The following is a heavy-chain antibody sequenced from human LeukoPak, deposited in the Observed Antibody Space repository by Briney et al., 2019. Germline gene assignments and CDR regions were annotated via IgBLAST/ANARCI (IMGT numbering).Heavy chain of an antibody. CDR1: GGSISSGGYS. J-gene: IGHJ3*02. CDR3: ARQAAAEDAFDI. CDR2: IYYSGST. Sequence: PSQTLSLTCTVSGGSISSGGYSWSWIRQHPGKGLEWIGYIYYSGSTYYNPSLKSRVTISVDTSKNQFSLKLSSVTAADTAVYYCARQAAAEDAFDIWGQGTMVTVSS. D-gene: IGHD6-13*01. V-gene: IGHV4-31*03.